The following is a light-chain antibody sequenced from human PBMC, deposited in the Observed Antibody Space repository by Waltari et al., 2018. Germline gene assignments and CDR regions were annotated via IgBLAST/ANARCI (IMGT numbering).Light chain of an antibody. J-gene: IGKJ5*01. CDR1: QSIVDA. Sequence: VLTQSPATLSLSPGDRAALSRRASQSIVDAIAWYQQRPGQTPRLLIYDASNRAPGIPARFSGSGSGTDFTLTISSLEPEDFAVYYCQQRRNWPLSFGQGTRLEIK. CDR2: DAS. CDR3: QQRRNWPLS. V-gene: IGKV3-11*01.